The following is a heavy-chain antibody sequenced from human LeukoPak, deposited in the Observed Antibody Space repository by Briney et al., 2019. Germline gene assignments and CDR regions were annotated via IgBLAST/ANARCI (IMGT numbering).Heavy chain of an antibody. Sequence: SETLSLTCTVSGGSISSYYWSWIRQPPGKGLEWIGYIYYSGSTNYNPSLKSRVTISVDTSKNQFSLKLSSVTAADTAVYYCARVTVAGKNYYYYMDVWGKGTTVTISS. CDR1: GGSISSYY. V-gene: IGHV4-59*01. J-gene: IGHJ6*03. CDR2: IYYSGST. CDR3: ARVTVAGKNYYYYMDV. D-gene: IGHD6-19*01.